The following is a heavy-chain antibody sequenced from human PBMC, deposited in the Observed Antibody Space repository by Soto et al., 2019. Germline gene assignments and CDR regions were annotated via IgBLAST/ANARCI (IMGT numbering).Heavy chain of an antibody. D-gene: IGHD3-10*01. V-gene: IGHV4-4*02. J-gene: IGHJ4*02. Sequence: SETLSLTCAVSGGSISSSNWWSWVRQPPGKGLEWIGEIYHSGSTNYNPSLKSRVTISVDTSKNQFSLNLSSVTAADTAVCYCARDQNGSGNYYTRYFDYWGQGTLVTVSS. CDR2: IYHSGST. CDR1: GGSISSSNW. CDR3: ARDQNGSGNYYTRYFDY.